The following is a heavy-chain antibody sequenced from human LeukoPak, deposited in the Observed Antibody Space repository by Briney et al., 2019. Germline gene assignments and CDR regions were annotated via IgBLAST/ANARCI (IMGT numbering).Heavy chain of an antibody. J-gene: IGHJ4*02. Sequence: SETLSLTCTVSGGSISSGSYYWSWIRQPAGKGLEWIGRIYTNGSTNYNPSPKSRVTISVDTSKHQFSLKLSSVTGPDTAVYYCARLGYSGYDYYFDYWGQGTLVTVSS. V-gene: IGHV4-61*02. CDR1: GGSISSGSYY. CDR2: IYTNGST. D-gene: IGHD5-12*01. CDR3: ARLGYSGYDYYFDY.